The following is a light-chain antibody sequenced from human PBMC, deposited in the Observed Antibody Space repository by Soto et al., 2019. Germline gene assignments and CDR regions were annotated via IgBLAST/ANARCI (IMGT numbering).Light chain of an antibody. CDR2: SNN. V-gene: IGLV1-44*01. J-gene: IGLJ7*01. CDR1: SSNIGSNT. CDR3: ASWDDSLNGHV. Sequence: QSVLTQPPSASGTPGQRVTISCSGSSSNIGSNTVNWYQQLPGTAPKLLIYSNNQRPSGVPDRFSGSKSGTSAYLAIIGLQSEAEADYYCASWDDSLNGHVFGTGTQLTVL.